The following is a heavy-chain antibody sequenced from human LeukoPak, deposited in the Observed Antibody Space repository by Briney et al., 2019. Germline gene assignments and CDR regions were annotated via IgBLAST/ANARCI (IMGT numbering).Heavy chain of an antibody. CDR1: GFSLSTSGVG. CDR2: IYWDDDM. D-gene: IGHD3-10*01. J-gene: IGHJ4*02. V-gene: IGHV2-5*02. CDR3: AHRRGGSGKYYFDY. Sequence: SGPTLVKPTQTLTLTCTFSGFSLSTSGVGVGWIRQPPGKALEWLALIYWDDDMRYSPSLKSRLTITKGTSKNQVVLTMTNMGPVDTATYYCAHRRGGSGKYYFDYWGQGTLVTVSS.